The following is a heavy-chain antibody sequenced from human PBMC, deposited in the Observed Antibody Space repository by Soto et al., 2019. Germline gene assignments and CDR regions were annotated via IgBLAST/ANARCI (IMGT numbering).Heavy chain of an antibody. D-gene: IGHD3-10*01. CDR3: TRGPRPTSVGTGAY. Sequence: QPGGSLRLSCAASGFTFSTYWMHWVRQAPGKGLVWVSRINYDGSSTDYADSVKGRFTISRDNAKYTLYLQMNTLTAEDTAVYYCTRGPRPTSVGTGAYWGQGTLVTVSS. V-gene: IGHV3-74*01. CDR1: GFTFSTYW. J-gene: IGHJ4*02. CDR2: INYDGSST.